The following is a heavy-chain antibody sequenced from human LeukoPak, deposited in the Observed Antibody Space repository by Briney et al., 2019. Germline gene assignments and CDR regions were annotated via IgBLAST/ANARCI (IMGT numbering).Heavy chain of an antibody. CDR1: GFTFSSYA. Sequence: PGRSLRLSCAASGFTFSSYAMHWVRQAPGKGLEWVAVISYDGSNKYYADSVKGRFTISRDNAKNSLYLQMNSLRAEDTAVYYCARAMITFGGAKYGFDYWGQGTLVTVSS. V-gene: IGHV3-30*04. CDR2: ISYDGSNK. J-gene: IGHJ4*02. D-gene: IGHD3-16*01. CDR3: ARAMITFGGAKYGFDY.